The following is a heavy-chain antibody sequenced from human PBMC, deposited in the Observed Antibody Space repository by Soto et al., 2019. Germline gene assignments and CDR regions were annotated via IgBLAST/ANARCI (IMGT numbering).Heavy chain of an antibody. D-gene: IGHD3-22*01. CDR3: ARELNTDSSSYGYFAY. CDR2: VGTNNDNT. Sequence: QVQMVQSGPEVKMPGASVKVSCKTSGYTLTAYGLAWLRQAPGQRPEWLGWVGTNNDNTNYAEKFKGRVTMTTDTSTATTYMELRSLGSEDTAVYYCARELNTDSSSYGYFAYWGQGTLVTVSS. CDR1: GYTLTAYG. V-gene: IGHV1-18*01. J-gene: IGHJ4*02.